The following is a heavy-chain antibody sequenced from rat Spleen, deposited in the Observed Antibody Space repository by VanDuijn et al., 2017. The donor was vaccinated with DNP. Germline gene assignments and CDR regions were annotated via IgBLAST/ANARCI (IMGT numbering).Heavy chain of an antibody. CDR3: ALYYYSSYIYPNWFAY. Sequence: EVKLLESGGGLVQPGGSMRLSCAASGFTFADFYMNWFRQPAGKAPEWLGFIRNKANGYTTEYNPSVKGRFTISRDNTQNMLYLHMNTLRAEDTATYYCALYYYSSYIYPNWFAYWGQGTLVTVSS. CDR1: GFTFADFY. D-gene: IGHD1-2*01. J-gene: IGHJ3*01. CDR2: IRNKANGYTT. V-gene: IGHV7-7*01.